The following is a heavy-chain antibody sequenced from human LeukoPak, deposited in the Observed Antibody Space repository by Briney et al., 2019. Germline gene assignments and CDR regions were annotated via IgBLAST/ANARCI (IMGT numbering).Heavy chain of an antibody. J-gene: IGHJ4*02. V-gene: IGHV3-21*01. Sequence: PWGSLTLSCAASGFTFSSYSMNWVRQAPGQGLEWVSSISSSSSYIYYADSVKGRFTISRDNAKNLLYLQMNSLRAEDTAVYYCARGYSSLHFDYMGPGTLVTVSS. CDR2: ISSSSSYI. CDR1: GFTFSSYS. D-gene: IGHD6-13*01. CDR3: ARGYSSLHFDY.